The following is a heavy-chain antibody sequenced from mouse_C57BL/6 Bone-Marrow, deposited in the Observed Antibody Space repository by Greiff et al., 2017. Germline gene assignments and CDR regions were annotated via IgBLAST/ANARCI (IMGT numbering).Heavy chain of an antibody. J-gene: IGHJ3*01. CDR1: GYSFTGYY. CDR3: ARKVRGILAY. CDR2: INPSTGGT. D-gene: IGHD1-3*01. Sequence: EVQLQQSGPELVKPGASVKISCKASGYSFTGYYMNWVKQSPEKSLEWIGEINPSTGGTTYNQKFKAKATLTVDKSSSTAYMQLSRLTSEDSAVYYCARKVRGILAYWGQGTPVTVSA. V-gene: IGHV1-42*01.